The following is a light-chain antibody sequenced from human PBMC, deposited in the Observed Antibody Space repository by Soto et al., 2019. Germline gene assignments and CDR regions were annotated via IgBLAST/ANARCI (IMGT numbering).Light chain of an antibody. CDR1: QSVPRSY. CDR2: GTS. V-gene: IGKV3-20*01. CDR3: QQCGSSGT. Sequence: EIVLTQSPGTLSLSPGERATLSCRASQSVPRSYLAWYQQKPGQAPRLLIYGTSSRATGIPDRFSGSGSGTDFTLTISRLEPEDFAVYYCQQCGSSGTFGQGTKVDIK. J-gene: IGKJ1*01.